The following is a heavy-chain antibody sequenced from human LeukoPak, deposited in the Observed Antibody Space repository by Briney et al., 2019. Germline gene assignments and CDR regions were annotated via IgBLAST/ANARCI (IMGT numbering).Heavy chain of an antibody. Sequence: GGSLRLSCAASGFTFSSYGMHWVRQAPGKGLDWVAGISYDGSNKYYADSVKGRFTISRDNSKNTLSLQLNSLRAEDMAVYYCAKDLTGTTDYWGQGTLVTVSS. CDR1: GFTFSSYG. CDR3: AKDLTGTTDY. D-gene: IGHD1-7*01. J-gene: IGHJ4*02. V-gene: IGHV3-30*18. CDR2: ISYDGSNK.